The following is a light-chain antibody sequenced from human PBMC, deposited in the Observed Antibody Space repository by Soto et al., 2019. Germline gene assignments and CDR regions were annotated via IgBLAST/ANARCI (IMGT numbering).Light chain of an antibody. CDR2: AAS. V-gene: IGKV1-27*01. J-gene: IGKJ1*01. CDR1: QGISHY. CDR3: QKYNSAPHT. Sequence: DIQMTQSPSSLSASVGDRVTITCRASQGISHYLAWYQQKPGKVPKLLIYAASTLQSGVPSRFSGSGSGTDLTRAISGLQAEDVATYYCQKYNSAPHTFGQGTKVEIK.